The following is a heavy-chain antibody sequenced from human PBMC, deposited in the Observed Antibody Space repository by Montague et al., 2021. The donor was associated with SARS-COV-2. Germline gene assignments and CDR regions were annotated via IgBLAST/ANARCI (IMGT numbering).Heavy chain of an antibody. CDR3: ARRPQLHGRGYYFDY. CDR1: GFSLSATGVG. J-gene: IGHJ4*02. D-gene: IGHD3-22*01. Sequence: PALVKPTQTLTLTCTFSGFSLSATGVGVGWIRQPPGKTLEWLALVFWDDDQRFSPSLKSRLTITKDTSEKQVVLTMTNMDPVDTATYYCARRPQLHGRGYYFDYWGQGTLVTVSS. CDR2: VFWDDDQ. V-gene: IGHV2-5*02.